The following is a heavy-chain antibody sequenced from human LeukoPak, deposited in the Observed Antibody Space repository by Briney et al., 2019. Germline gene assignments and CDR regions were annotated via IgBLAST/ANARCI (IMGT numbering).Heavy chain of an antibody. D-gene: IGHD2-15*01. J-gene: IGHJ4*02. V-gene: IGHV4-34*01. CDR3: ARAGYCSGGSCYGILDY. CDR2: INHSGST. Sequence: PSETLSLTRAVYGGSFSGYYWSWIRQPPGKGLEWIGEINHSGSTNYNPSLKSRVTISVDTSKNQFSLKLSSVTAADTAVYYCARAGYCSGGSCYGILDYWGQGTLVTVSS. CDR1: GGSFSGYY.